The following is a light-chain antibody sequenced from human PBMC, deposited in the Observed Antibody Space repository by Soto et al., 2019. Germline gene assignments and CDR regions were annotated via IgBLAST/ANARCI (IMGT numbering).Light chain of an antibody. J-gene: IGLJ1*01. Sequence: QSALTQPASVSGSPGQSITISCTGTSSDVGGYNYVSWYQQHPGKAPKLMIYDVSNRPSGVSNRFSGPKSGNTASLTISGLQAEDEADSYCSSYTSSSTYVFGTGTKVTVL. CDR3: SSYTSSSTYV. CDR2: DVS. V-gene: IGLV2-14*01. CDR1: SSDVGGYNY.